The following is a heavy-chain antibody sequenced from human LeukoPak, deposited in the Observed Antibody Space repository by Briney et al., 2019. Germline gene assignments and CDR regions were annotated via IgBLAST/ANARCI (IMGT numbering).Heavy chain of an antibody. D-gene: IGHD4-23*01. J-gene: IGHJ4*02. CDR3: ARGGSYGGYHSY. V-gene: IGHV3-74*03. CDR2: LYSDGRSL. CDR1: GFNFTGYW. Sequence: GGSLRLSCAGSGFNFTGYWMHWVRQAPGKGLEWISRLYSDGRSLTYADSVMGRFTISRDNAKNSLYLQMNSLRAEDTALYYCARGGSYGGYHSYWGQGTLVTVSS.